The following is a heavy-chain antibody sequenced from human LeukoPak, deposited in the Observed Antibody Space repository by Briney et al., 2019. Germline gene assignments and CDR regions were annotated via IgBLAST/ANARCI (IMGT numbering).Heavy chain of an antibody. CDR3: ARQLLWFGEYRGYFDY. CDR2: IYYSGST. CDR1: GGSISSSSYY. Sequence: SETLSLTCTVSGGSISSSSYYWGWIRQPPGKGLEWIGSIYYSGSTYYNPSLKSRVTISVDTSKNQFSLKLSSVTAADTAVYYCARQLLWFGEYRGYFDYWGQGTLVTVSS. V-gene: IGHV4-39*07. D-gene: IGHD3-10*01. J-gene: IGHJ4*02.